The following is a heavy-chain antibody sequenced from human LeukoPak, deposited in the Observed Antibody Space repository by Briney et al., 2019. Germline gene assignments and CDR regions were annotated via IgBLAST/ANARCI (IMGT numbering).Heavy chain of an antibody. CDR1: GFTFSSYA. CDR3: AKTQRSEVLSPFDY. V-gene: IGHV3-30*18. J-gene: IGHJ4*02. CDR2: ISYDGSNK. D-gene: IGHD2-15*01. Sequence: GGSLRLSCAASGFTFSSYAMHWVRQAPGKGLEWVAVISYDGSNKYYADSVKGRFTISRDNSKNTLYLQMNSLRAEDTAVYYCAKTQRSEVLSPFDYWGQGTLVTVSS.